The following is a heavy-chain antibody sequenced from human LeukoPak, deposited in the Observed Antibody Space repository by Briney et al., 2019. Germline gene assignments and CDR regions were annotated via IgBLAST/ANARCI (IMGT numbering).Heavy chain of an antibody. CDR3: ATLYYEILTGYSDPFDY. CDR1: GGSISSYY. V-gene: IGHV4-59*04. Sequence: SETLSLTCTVSGGSISSYYWSWIRQPPGKGLEWIGYIYYSGSTYYNPSLKSRVTISVDTSKNQFSLKLSSVTAADTAVYYCATLYYEILTGYSDPFDYWGQGTLVTVSS. J-gene: IGHJ4*02. D-gene: IGHD3-9*01. CDR2: IYYSGST.